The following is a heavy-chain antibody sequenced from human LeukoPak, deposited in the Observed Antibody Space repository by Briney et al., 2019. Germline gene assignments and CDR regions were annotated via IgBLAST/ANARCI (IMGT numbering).Heavy chain of an antibody. CDR1: GYTFTSNG. CDR2: ISTNNGDT. CDR3: VAEGYCTSDNCYVH. Sequence: ASVKVSCKASGYTFTSNGISWVRQAPGQGLEWMGWISTNNGDTKYGKKFQGRVIMTTDTSTSTTYMEVRSLRSDDTAMYYCVAEGYCTSDNCYVHWGQGTLVTVSS. V-gene: IGHV1-18*01. D-gene: IGHD2-8*01. J-gene: IGHJ5*02.